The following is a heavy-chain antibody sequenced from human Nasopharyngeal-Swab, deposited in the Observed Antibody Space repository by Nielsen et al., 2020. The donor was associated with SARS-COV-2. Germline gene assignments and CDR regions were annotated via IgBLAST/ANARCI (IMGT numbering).Heavy chain of an antibody. Sequence: SETLSLTRTVSGGSISSSSYYWGWIRQPPGKGLEWIGSIYYSGSTYYNPSLKSRVTISVDTSKNQFSLKLSSVTAADTAVYYCARHERRWLQLRISWFDPWGQGTLVTVSS. CDR3: ARHERRWLQLRISWFDP. CDR2: IYYSGST. J-gene: IGHJ5*02. V-gene: IGHV4-39*01. D-gene: IGHD5-24*01. CDR1: GGSISSSSYY.